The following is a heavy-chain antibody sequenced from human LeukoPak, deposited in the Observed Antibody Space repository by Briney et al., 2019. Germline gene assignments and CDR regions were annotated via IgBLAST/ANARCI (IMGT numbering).Heavy chain of an antibody. CDR2: ISSSSSYI. V-gene: IGHV3-21*01. D-gene: IGHD3-22*01. CDR1: GFTFSSYA. Sequence: PGGSLRLSCAASGFTFSSYAMNWVRQAPGKGLEGVSSISSSSSYIYYADSVKGRFTISRDNAENSLYLQMSSLRAEDTAVYYCARRYYGSATYRLPYDYWGQGTLVTVSS. J-gene: IGHJ4*02. CDR3: ARRYYGSATYRLPYDY.